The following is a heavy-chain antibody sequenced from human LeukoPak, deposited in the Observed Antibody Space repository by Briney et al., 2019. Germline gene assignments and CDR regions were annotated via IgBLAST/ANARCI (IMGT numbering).Heavy chain of an antibody. CDR2: INAGNGNT. J-gene: IGHJ4*02. Sequence: ASVKVSCKASGYTFTSYAMHWVRQAPGQRLEWMGWINAGNGNTKYSQKFQGRVTITRDTSASTAYMELSSLRSEDTAVYYCARALQRWLQLEFDYWGQGTLVTVSS. CDR3: ARALQRWLQLEFDY. CDR1: GYTFTSYA. V-gene: IGHV1-3*01. D-gene: IGHD5-24*01.